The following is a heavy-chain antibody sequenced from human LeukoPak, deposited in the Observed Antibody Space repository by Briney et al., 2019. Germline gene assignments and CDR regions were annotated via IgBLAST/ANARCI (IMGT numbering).Heavy chain of an antibody. V-gene: IGHV3-30-3*01. J-gene: IGHJ4*02. CDR2: RSYDGSNS. CDR1: GFTFSSYA. D-gene: IGHD3-22*01. CDR3: ARDRLTGRVVTIDY. Sequence: GGSLRLSCAASGFTFSSYAMHWVRKAPGKGLEWVAVRSYDGSNSTYADSVKGRFTISRDDSKNTLYLPMTSLRAEDTAVYYCARDRLTGRVVTIDYWGQGTLVTVSS.